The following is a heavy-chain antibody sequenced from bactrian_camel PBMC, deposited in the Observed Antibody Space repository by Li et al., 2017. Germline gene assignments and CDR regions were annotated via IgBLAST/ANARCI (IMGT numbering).Heavy chain of an antibody. CDR1: KYANRRNS. J-gene: IGHJ4*01. Sequence: QLVESGGGLVQPGGSLNLSCVASKYANRRNSMAWFRQVPGGEREGAQGIARIGGDLGGGRALYSDSVKGRFTISLDSTGDTVYLQMTSPKPEDTGMYVCAAGTRFCSPFHNGWVNYWGQGTQVTVS. CDR3: AAGTRFCSPFHNGWVNY. CDR2: IGGDLGGGRA. V-gene: IGHV3S25*01. D-gene: IGHD7*01.